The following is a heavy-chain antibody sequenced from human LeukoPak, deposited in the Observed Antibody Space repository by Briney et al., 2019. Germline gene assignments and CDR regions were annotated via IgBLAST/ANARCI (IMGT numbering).Heavy chain of an antibody. D-gene: IGHD3-22*01. CDR3: ARANYYDSSGYYPFDY. V-gene: IGHV3-66*01. CDR2: IYSGGST. Sequence: GGSLRLSCAASGFTVSSNCMSWVRQAPGKGLEWVSVIYSGGSTYYADSVKGRFTISRDNSKNTLYLQMNSLRAEDTAVYYCARANYYDSSGYYPFDYWGQGILVTVSS. CDR1: GFTVSSNC. J-gene: IGHJ4*02.